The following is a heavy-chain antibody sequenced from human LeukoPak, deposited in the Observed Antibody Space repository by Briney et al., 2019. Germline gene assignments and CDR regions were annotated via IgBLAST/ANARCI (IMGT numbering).Heavy chain of an antibody. CDR3: AREWLRARFDY. V-gene: IGHV3-66*01. Sequence: GGSLRLSCAASGFTVSSNYMSWVRQAPGKGLEWVSVIYSGGSTYYADSVKGRFTISRDNSKNTLYLQTNSLRAEDTAVYYCAREWLRARFDYWGQGTLVTVSS. CDR1: GFTVSSNY. D-gene: IGHD5-12*01. CDR2: IYSGGST. J-gene: IGHJ4*02.